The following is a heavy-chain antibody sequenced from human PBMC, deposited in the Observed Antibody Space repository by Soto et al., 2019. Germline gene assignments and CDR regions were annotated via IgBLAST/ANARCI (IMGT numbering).Heavy chain of an antibody. CDR3: ARDLVDTAMVYYYGMDV. V-gene: IGHV1-46*01. J-gene: IGHJ6*02. CDR2: INPSGGST. CDR1: GYTFTSYY. D-gene: IGHD5-18*01. Sequence: ASVKVSCKASGYTFTSYYMHWVRQAPGQGLEWMGIINPSGGSTSYAQKFQGRVTVTRDTSTSTVYMELSSLRSEDTAVYYCARDLVDTAMVYYYGMDVWGQGTTVTVSS.